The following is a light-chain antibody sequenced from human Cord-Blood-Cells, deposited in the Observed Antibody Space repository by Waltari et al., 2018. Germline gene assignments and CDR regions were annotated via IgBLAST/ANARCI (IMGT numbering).Light chain of an antibody. CDR3: QQSYSTPPWS. J-gene: IGKJ2*03. Sequence: DIQMTQYPSSLSASVGDRVTITCRASQSISSYLNWYQQKPGKAPKLLVYAASILQSGVPSRFSGSGSGTDFTLTISSLQPEDFATYYCQQSYSTPPWSFGQGTKLEIK. V-gene: IGKV1-39*01. CDR2: AAS. CDR1: QSISSY.